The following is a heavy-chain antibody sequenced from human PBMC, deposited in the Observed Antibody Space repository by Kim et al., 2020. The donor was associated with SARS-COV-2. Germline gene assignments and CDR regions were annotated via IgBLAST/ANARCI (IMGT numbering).Heavy chain of an antibody. D-gene: IGHD2-2*01. CDR1: GFTFSSYS. V-gene: IGHV3-48*04. J-gene: IGHJ4*02. Sequence: GGSLRLSCAASGFTFSSYSMNWVRQAPGKGLEWVSYISSSSSTIYYADSVKGRFTISRDNAKNSLYLQMNSLRAEDTAVYYCARDKVPSAFDYWGQGTLVTVSS. CDR2: ISSSSSTI. CDR3: ARDKVPSAFDY.